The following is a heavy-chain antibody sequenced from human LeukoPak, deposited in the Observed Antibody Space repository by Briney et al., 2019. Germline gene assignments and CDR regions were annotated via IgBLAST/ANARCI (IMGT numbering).Heavy chain of an antibody. Sequence: GGSLRLSCVASGFTFSSHAMSWVRQTPGKGLEWVSAISGTTGSTYYADSVKGRFTISRDNSKNTLYLQMNSLRAEDTAVYYCARGVRIAVAGYIDYWGQGTLVTVSS. CDR3: ARGVRIAVAGYIDY. CDR2: ISGTTGST. J-gene: IGHJ4*02. D-gene: IGHD6-19*01. CDR1: GFTFSSHA. V-gene: IGHV3-23*01.